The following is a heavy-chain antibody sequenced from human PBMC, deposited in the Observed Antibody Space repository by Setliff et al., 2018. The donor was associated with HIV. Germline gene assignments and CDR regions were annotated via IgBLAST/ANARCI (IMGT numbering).Heavy chain of an antibody. J-gene: IGHJ4*02. CDR3: ARDQWVLRYFDWSNNALDF. D-gene: IGHD3-9*01. CDR1: GFTFSSYE. CDR2: ISASGRTI. V-gene: IGHV3-48*03. Sequence: PGGSLRLSCAASGFTFSSYEMNWVRQAPGRGLEWISYISASGRTIYYADSVKGRFTISRDNAKNSLYLQMNSLRAEDTAVYYCARDQWVLRYFDWSNNALDFWGQGTLVTVSS.